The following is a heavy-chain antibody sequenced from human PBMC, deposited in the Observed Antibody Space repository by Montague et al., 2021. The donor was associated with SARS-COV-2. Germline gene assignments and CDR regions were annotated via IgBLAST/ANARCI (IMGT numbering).Heavy chain of an antibody. Sequence: SETLSLTCTVSGGSISSYYCSWIRQPPGKGLERNGYNYYSGSTNYNPSLKSRVPISVATSKNQFSLKLSSVTDADTAVYYCARYFSCFGDIHDVYFDYWGQGTLVTVSS. CDR2: NYYSGST. CDR1: GGSISSYY. D-gene: IGHD3-10*01. V-gene: IGHV4-59*08. CDR3: ARYFSCFGDIHDVYFDY. J-gene: IGHJ4*02.